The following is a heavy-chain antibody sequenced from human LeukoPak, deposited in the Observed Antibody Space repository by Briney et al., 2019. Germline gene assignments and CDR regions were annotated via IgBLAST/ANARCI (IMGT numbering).Heavy chain of an antibody. CDR2: ISGSGGST. V-gene: IGHV3-23*01. CDR3: AKDVAGYYGSGSEGGY. D-gene: IGHD3-10*01. J-gene: IGHJ4*02. Sequence: GGSLRLSCAASGFTFSSYAMSWVRQAPGKGLEWVSAISGSGGSTYYADSVKGRFTISRDNSKNTLYLQMNSLRAEDTAVYYCAKDVAGYYGSGSEGGYWGQGTLVTVSS. CDR1: GFTFSSYA.